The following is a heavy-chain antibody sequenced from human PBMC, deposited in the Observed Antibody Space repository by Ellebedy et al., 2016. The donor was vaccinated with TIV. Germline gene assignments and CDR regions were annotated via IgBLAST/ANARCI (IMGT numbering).Heavy chain of an antibody. J-gene: IGHJ4*02. V-gene: IGHV1-18*04. CDR2: ISAYNDNT. D-gene: IGHD1-1*01. Sequence: AASVKVSCKASGYTFTSHYMNWARQAPGQGLEWMGWISAYNDNTNYAQNLQGRVTMTTDTSTSTAYMELRSLRSDDTAVYYCARDDVNADSSMSWIFDHWGQGTLVTVSS. CDR3: ARDDVNADSSMSWIFDH. CDR1: GYTFTSHY.